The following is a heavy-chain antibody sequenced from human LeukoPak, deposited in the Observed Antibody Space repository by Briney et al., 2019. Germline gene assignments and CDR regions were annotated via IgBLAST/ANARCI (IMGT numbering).Heavy chain of an antibody. D-gene: IGHD6-19*01. J-gene: IGHJ4*02. CDR3: ARGTSSGWCPFDY. CDR2: INPNSGGT. Sequence: ASVKVSCKASGYTFTGYYMHWVRQAPGQGLEWMGWINPNSGGTNYAQKFQGRVTMTRDTSISTAYMELSRLRSDDTAVYYCARGTSSGWCPFDYWGQGTLVTVSS. V-gene: IGHV1-2*02. CDR1: GYTFTGYY.